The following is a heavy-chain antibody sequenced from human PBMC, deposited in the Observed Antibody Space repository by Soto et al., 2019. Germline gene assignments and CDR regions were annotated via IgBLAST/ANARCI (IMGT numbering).Heavy chain of an antibody. D-gene: IGHD3-22*01. CDR3: ARDQVDGYYALNYYYYGMDV. Sequence: ASVKVSCKASGYTFTSYAMHWVRQAPGQRLEWMGWINAGNGNTKYPQKFQGRVTITRDTSASTAYMELSSLRSEDTAVYYCARDQVDGYYALNYYYYGMDVWGQGTTVTVSS. CDR1: GYTFTSYA. CDR2: INAGNGNT. V-gene: IGHV1-3*01. J-gene: IGHJ6*02.